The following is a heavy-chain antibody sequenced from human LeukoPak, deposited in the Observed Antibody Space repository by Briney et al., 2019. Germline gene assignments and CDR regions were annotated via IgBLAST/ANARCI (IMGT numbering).Heavy chain of an antibody. J-gene: IGHJ4*01. V-gene: IGHV4-61*01. CDR3: ARTYGSGSYWSYYFDS. CDR2: IYYNGSA. D-gene: IGHD3-10*01. Sequence: SETLSLTCAVSGYSISSGYYWGWIRQSPGKGLQWLGYIYYNGSATYNPSLKSRLTISVDTSKTQFSLRLASVTAADTAVYYCARTYGSGSYWSYYFDSWGHGALVTVSS. CDR1: GYSISSGYY.